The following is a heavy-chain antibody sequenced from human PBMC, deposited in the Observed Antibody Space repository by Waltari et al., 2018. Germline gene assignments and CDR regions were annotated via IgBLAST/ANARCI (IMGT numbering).Heavy chain of an antibody. CDR1: GATFTSYC. CDR2: ITPASTAL. D-gene: IGHD3-16*01. J-gene: IGHJ4*02. Sequence: QVQLVQSGAEVKKPGSAVKVSCKASGATFTSYCINRLPQAPGQGLECMGGITPASTALICAQSFQGRVTITADESTTTAYIEVSSLRSEDTAMYYCARDMRGAYLFPAPFDFWGQGTLVIVSS. V-gene: IGHV1-69*01. CDR3: ARDMRGAYLFPAPFDF.